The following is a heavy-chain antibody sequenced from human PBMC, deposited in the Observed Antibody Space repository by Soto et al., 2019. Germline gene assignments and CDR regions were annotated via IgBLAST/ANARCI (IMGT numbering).Heavy chain of an antibody. J-gene: IGHJ4*02. Sequence: SETLSLTCTVSGGSISSYYWSWIRQPPGKGLEWIGYIYYSGSTNYNPSLKSRVTISVDTSKNQFSLRLSSVTAADTAVYYCARQAISFTMVRGVIFREFDYWGQGTLVTVSS. D-gene: IGHD3-10*01. V-gene: IGHV4-59*08. CDR1: GGSISSYY. CDR3: ARQAISFTMVRGVIFREFDY. CDR2: IYYSGST.